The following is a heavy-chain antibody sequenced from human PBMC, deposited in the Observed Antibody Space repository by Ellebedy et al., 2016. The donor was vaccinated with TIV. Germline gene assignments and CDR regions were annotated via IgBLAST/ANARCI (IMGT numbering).Heavy chain of an antibody. CDR1: GFTFSSHW. CDR2: IKRDGSDT. D-gene: IGHD3-10*01. J-gene: IGHJ4*02. CDR3: VRPHLADHAKKYGSGYFDY. V-gene: IGHV3-7*03. Sequence: GESLKISCAASGFTFSSHWMTWVRQAPGKGLEWVAKIKRDGSDTYYADSVKGRFPISRDNAKNSLYLQMNSLRAEDTAVYYCVRPHLADHAKKYGSGYFDYWGQGALVTVSS.